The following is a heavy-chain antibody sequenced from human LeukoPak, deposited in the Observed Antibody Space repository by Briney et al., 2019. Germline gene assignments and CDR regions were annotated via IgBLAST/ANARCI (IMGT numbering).Heavy chain of an antibody. D-gene: IGHD3-10*01. CDR1: NYSISSGYY. J-gene: IGHJ3*02. Sequence: SETLSLTCTVSNYSISSGYYWAWIRQPPGKGLEWIGNIYHSGNTYYNPSLKSRVSLSVDTSENQFSLKLSSVTAADTAVYYCAKSNGYGLVDIWGQGTMVTVSS. CDR3: AKSNGYGLVDI. V-gene: IGHV4-38-2*02. CDR2: IYHSGNT.